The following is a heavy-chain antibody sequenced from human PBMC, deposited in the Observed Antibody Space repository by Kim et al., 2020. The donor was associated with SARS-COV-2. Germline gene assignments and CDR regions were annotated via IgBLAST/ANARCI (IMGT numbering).Heavy chain of an antibody. CDR1: GGSFSGYY. CDR2: INHSGST. D-gene: IGHD3-22*01. Sequence: SETLSLTCAVYGGSFSGYYWSWIRQPPGKGLEWIGEINHSGSTNYNPSLKSRVTISVDTSKNQFSLKLSSVTAADTAVYYCARDRYYYDSSGYYYRNFDYWGQGTLVTVSS. V-gene: IGHV4-34*01. CDR3: ARDRYYYDSSGYYYRNFDY. J-gene: IGHJ4*02.